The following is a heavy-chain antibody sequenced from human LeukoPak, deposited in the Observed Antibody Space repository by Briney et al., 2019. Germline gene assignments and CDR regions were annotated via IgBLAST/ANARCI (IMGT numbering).Heavy chain of an antibody. CDR2: IYPGDSDT. V-gene: IGHV5-51*01. Sequence: GESLKISCKGSGYSVTSYWIGWMRQMPGKGLEWMGIIYPGDSDTRYSPSFQGQVTISADKSISTAYLQWSSLKVSDTAMYYCARLPLVRGVIPWFDPWGQGTLVTVSS. J-gene: IGHJ5*02. D-gene: IGHD3-10*01. CDR1: GYSVTSYW. CDR3: ARLPLVRGVIPWFDP.